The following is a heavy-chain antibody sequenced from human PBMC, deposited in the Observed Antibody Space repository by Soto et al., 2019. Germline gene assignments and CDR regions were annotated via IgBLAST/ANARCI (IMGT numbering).Heavy chain of an antibody. CDR1: GGSISSAAYY. V-gene: IGHV4-30-4*08. CDR2: ISHSGST. CDR3: ARYNYYGSGSRNYGMDL. D-gene: IGHD3-10*01. J-gene: IGHJ6*02. Sequence: SETLSLTCTVSGGSISSAAYYWSWIRQHPGKGLEWIGYISHSGSTYYTPSLKSRVIISADTSKNQFSLKLTSVTAADTAVYYCARYNYYGSGSRNYGMDLWGQGTTVTVSS.